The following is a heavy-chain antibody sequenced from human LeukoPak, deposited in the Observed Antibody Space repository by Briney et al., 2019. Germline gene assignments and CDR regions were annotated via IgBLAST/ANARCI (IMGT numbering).Heavy chain of an antibody. Sequence: SETLSLTCTVFGGSISTYYWTWIRQPPGKGLEWIGYNHYTGSTNHNPSLKSRVTMSVDTSKNQFSLKLSSVTAADTAVYYCGAFHYGMDVWGQGTTVTVSS. D-gene: IGHD3-16*01. J-gene: IGHJ6*02. CDR2: NHYTGST. CDR3: GAFHYGMDV. V-gene: IGHV4-59*01. CDR1: GGSISTYY.